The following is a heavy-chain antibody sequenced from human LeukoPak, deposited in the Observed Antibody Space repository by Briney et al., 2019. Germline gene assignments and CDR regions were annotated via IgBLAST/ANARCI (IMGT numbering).Heavy chain of an antibody. CDR1: GFTFRSHW. V-gene: IGHV3-7*01. CDR3: ARVFRAGNDAFDI. J-gene: IGHJ3*02. CDR2: IHQYGGEK. D-gene: IGHD6-13*01. Sequence: PGGSLRLSCEGSGFTFRSHWMSWVRQAPGKGLEWVANIHQYGGEKYYVDSVRGRFSISRDNAKNSLYLEMNSLRAEDTAVYCCARVFRAGNDAFDIWGQGTMVTVSS.